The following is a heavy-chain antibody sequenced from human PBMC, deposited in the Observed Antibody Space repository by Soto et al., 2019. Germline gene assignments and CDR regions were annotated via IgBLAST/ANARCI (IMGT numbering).Heavy chain of an antibody. CDR2: IHHNGNT. D-gene: IGHD3-22*01. V-gene: IGHV4-59*08. CDR3: ARRVVVGVVFDY. J-gene: IGHJ4*02. Sequence: QVQLQESGPGLVKPSETLSLTCTVSGGSISSYYWSWIRQAPGKGLEWIGYIHHNGNTNYNPSLKSRVTISVDKSKNQFSLKLSSVTAADTAVYYCARRVVVGVVFDYWGQGTLVTVSS. CDR1: GGSISSYY.